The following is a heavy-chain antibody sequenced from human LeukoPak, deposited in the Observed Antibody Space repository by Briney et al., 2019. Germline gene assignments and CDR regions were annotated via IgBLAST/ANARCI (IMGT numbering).Heavy chain of an antibody. D-gene: IGHD3-3*01. V-gene: IGHV4-34*01. CDR1: GGSFRAYF. CDR2: VNHSGDT. CDR3: ARARSGSQRWFDP. Sequence: PSETLSLTCTVHGGSFRAYFWSWIRQAPGKGLEWIGEVNHSGDTNYNPSLKNRVTISSDTSKDQFSLRLSSVTAADTAVYYCARARSGSQRWFDPWGQGTLVTVSS. J-gene: IGHJ5*02.